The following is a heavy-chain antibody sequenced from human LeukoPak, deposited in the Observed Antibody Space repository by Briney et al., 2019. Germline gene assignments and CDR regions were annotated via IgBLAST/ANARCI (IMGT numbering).Heavy chain of an antibody. CDR2: IYYSGST. J-gene: IGHJ4*02. V-gene: IGHV4-39*07. CDR1: GGSISSSSYY. CDR3: ARGFGLWFGELLRGFKYYFDY. D-gene: IGHD3-10*01. Sequence: SETLSLTCTVSGGSISSSSYYWGWIRQPPGKGLEWIGSIYYSGSTYYNPSLKSRVTISVDTSKNQFSLKLSSVTAADTAVYYCARGFGLWFGELLRGFKYYFDYWGQGTLVTVSS.